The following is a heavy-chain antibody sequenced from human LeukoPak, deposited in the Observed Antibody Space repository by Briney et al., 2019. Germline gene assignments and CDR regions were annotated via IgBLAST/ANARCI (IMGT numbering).Heavy chain of an antibody. CDR2: INHSGST. J-gene: IGHJ5*02. CDR1: GGSFSGYY. D-gene: IGHD3-3*01. CDR3: ARGLVTIFGVVSWYNWFDP. V-gene: IGHV4-34*01. Sequence: PSETLSLTCAVYGGSFSGYYWSWIRQPPGKGLEWIGEINHSGSTNYNPSLKSRVTISVDTSKNQFSLKLSSVTAADTAVYYCARGLVTIFGVVSWYNWFDPWGQGTLATVSS.